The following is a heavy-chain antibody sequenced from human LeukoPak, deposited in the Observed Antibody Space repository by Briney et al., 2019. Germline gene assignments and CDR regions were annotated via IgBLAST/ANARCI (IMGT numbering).Heavy chain of an antibody. V-gene: IGHV1-2*02. D-gene: IGHD6-19*01. CDR1: GYTFTGYY. Sequence: GASVMVSCKASGYTFTGYYMHWVRQAPGQGLEWMGWINPNSGGTNYAQKFQGRVTMTRDTSISTAYMELSRLRSDDTAVYYCARANMDDRSGWYRFDYWGQGTLVTVSS. CDR2: INPNSGGT. J-gene: IGHJ4*02. CDR3: ARANMDDRSGWYRFDY.